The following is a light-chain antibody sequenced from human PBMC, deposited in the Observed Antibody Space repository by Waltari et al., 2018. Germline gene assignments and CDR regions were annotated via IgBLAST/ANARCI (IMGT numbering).Light chain of an antibody. CDR3: QQYVGSPPLT. J-gene: IGKJ4*01. CDR2: GAS. V-gene: IGKV3-20*01. CDR1: QSISSTY. Sequence: TQSPGTLSLSPGERATLSCRASQSISSTYLAWYQQKPGQAPRLLIYGASNRAIGIPDRFSGSGSGADFTLTISRLEPEDFVVYYCQQYVGSPPLTFGGGTKVEIK.